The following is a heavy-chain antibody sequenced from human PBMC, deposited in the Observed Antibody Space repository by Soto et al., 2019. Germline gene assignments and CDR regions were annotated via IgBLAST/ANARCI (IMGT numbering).Heavy chain of an antibody. CDR3: ARDLAKGGGSAGFDY. Sequence: QVQLLQSGAEVKKPGASVKVSCKVAGDTFTSNSIHWGLQPPGHGFEWMGWINLKSGGTKYPKKFQGRVTMTRDTSLSTVYMTLTRLTSDDTAVYYCARDLAKGGGSAGFDYWGQGTLVTVSS. CDR1: GDTFTSNS. V-gene: IGHV1-2*02. J-gene: IGHJ4*02. D-gene: IGHD1-26*01. CDR2: INLKSGGT.